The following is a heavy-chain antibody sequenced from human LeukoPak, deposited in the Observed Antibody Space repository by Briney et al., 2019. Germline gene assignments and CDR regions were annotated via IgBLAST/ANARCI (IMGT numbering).Heavy chain of an antibody. CDR3: ARGGTRLLPDY. Sequence: SETLSLTCIVSGYSISSGHYWGWIRQPPGKGLEWIGSMYQSGSTYYNPSPKSRVTISVDTSKNQFSLKLSSVTAADTAVYYCARGGTRLLPDYWGQGTLVTVSS. CDR1: GYSISSGHY. J-gene: IGHJ4*02. V-gene: IGHV4-38-2*02. D-gene: IGHD1-26*01. CDR2: MYQSGST.